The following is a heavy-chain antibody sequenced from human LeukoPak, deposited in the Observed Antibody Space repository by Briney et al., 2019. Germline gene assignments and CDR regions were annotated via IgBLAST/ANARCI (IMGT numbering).Heavy chain of an antibody. CDR3: ARDAQWLVPEGYYYYMDV. D-gene: IGHD6-19*01. V-gene: IGHV3-21*01. J-gene: IGHJ6*03. CDR2: ISSRSSYI. CDR1: GFTFSRYN. Sequence: PGGSLRLSCAGSGFTFSRYNMNWFRQAPGKGLERVSSISSRSSYIFYADSVKGRFTISRDNAKNSLYLQMNSLGAEDTAVYYCARDAQWLVPEGYYYYMDVWGKGTTVTVSS.